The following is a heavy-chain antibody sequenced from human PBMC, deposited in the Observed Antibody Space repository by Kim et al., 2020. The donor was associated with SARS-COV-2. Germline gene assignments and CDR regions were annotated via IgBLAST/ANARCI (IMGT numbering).Heavy chain of an antibody. V-gene: IGHV4-34*01. CDR2: INHSGST. CDR1: GGSFSGYY. J-gene: IGHJ6*02. D-gene: IGHD1-1*01. CDR3: ASLPSYSWNYYYYYGMDV. Sequence: SETLSLTCAVYGGSFSGYYWSWIRQPPGKGLEWIGEINHSGSTNYNPSLKSRVTISVDTSKNQFSLKLSSVTAADTAVYYCASLPSYSWNYYYYYGMDVWGQGTTVTVSS.